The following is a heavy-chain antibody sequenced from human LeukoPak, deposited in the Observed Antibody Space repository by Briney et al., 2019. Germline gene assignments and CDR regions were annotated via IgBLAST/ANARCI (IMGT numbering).Heavy chain of an antibody. CDR1: GFTFSSYG. CDR2: ITYDGSNK. V-gene: IGHV3-30*18. J-gene: IGHJ6*02. Sequence: GGSLRLSCAASGFTFSSYGMHWVRQAPGKGLEWVAVITYDGSNKYYADSVKGRFTISRDNSKNTLYLQMNSLRAEDTAVYYCAKDLFRIFGSSWSPHYYYYYGMDVWGQGTTVTVSS. CDR3: AKDLFRIFGSSWSPHYYYYYGMDV. D-gene: IGHD6-13*01.